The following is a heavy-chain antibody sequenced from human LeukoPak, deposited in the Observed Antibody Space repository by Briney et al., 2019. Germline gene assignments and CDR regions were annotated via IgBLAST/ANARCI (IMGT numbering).Heavy chain of an antibody. CDR1: GFTFDDYG. CDR2: INWNGGST. J-gene: IGHJ3*02. Sequence: GGSLRLSCAASGFTFDDYGMSWVRHAPGKGLEWVSGINWNGGSTVYADSVKGRFTISRDNAKSSLYLQMNSLRAEDTALYYCARDGPKQQLLSADAFDIWGQGTMVTVSS. CDR3: ARDGPKQQLLSADAFDI. D-gene: IGHD6-13*01. V-gene: IGHV3-20*04.